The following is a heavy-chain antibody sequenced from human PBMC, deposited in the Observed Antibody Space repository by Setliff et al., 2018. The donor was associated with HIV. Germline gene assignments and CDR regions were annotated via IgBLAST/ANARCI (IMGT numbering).Heavy chain of an antibody. CDR2: ISYSGSN. Sequence: PSETLSLTCTVSGGPITGSNDYYWAWVRQPPGKGLGWTGYISYSGSNFYIPSLQNRVSISVNTSKNQFPLKLTSVTAADTAVYYCARKAVGAGGDYYGMDVWGQGTTVTVSS. J-gene: IGHJ6*02. V-gene: IGHV4-39*06. D-gene: IGHD1-26*01. CDR1: GGPITGSNDYY. CDR3: ARKAVGAGGDYYGMDV.